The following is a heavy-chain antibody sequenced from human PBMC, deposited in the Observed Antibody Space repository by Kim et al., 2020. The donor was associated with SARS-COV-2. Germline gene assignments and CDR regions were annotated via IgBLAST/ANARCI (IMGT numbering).Heavy chain of an antibody. D-gene: IGHD1-26*01. CDR3: ARSTISRLGPPSDFDY. Sequence: SETLSLTCTVSGGSIDSGHYYWSWIRQSPGKGLEWIGHIYYSGTTYYNPSLKSRVSLLLDTSKNQFSLNLTSVTAADTAVYYCARSTISRLGPPSDFDY. CDR1: GGSIDSGHYY. V-gene: IGHV4-30-4*01. J-gene: IGHJ4*01. CDR2: IYYSGTT.